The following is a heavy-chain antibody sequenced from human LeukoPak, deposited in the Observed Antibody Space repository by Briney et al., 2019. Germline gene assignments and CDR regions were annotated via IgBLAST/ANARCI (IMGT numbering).Heavy chain of an antibody. CDR2: IYTSGST. J-gene: IGHJ5*02. D-gene: IGHD6-13*01. Sequence: SETLSLTCTVSGGSISSSSYYWSWIRQPAGKGLEWIGRIYTSGSTNYNPSLKSRVTISVDTSKNQFSLKLSSVTAADTAVYYCARAPYSSSWYWFDPWGQGTLVTVSS. V-gene: IGHV4-61*02. CDR1: GGSISSSSYY. CDR3: ARAPYSSSWYWFDP.